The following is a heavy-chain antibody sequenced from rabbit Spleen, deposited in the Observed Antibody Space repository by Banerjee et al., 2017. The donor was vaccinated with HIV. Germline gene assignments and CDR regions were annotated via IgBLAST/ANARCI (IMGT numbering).Heavy chain of an antibody. J-gene: IGHJ4*01. Sequence: QEQLVESGGGLVQPEGSLTLTCKASSFSFSDRDVMCWVRQAPGKGLEWIACINAATAKPVYATWAKGRFTISRTSSTTVTLQMTSLTDADTATYFCARDLVAVIGWNFNLWGPGTLVTVS. CDR3: ARDLVAVIGWNFNL. D-gene: IGHD1-1*01. V-gene: IGHV1S45*01. CDR2: INAATAKP. CDR1: SFSFSDRDV.